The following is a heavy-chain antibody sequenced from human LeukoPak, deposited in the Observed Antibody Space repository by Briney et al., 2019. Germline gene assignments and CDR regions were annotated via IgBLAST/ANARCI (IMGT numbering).Heavy chain of an antibody. D-gene: IGHD4-17*01. V-gene: IGHV1-69*04. Sequence: EASVKVSCKASGGTFSSYAISWVRQAPGQGLEWMGRIIPILGIANYAQKFQGRVTITADESTSTAYMELSSLRSEDTAVYYCARAGGDYVFDYYYYMDVWGKGTTVTVSS. J-gene: IGHJ6*03. CDR3: ARAGGDYVFDYYYYMDV. CDR2: IIPILGIA. CDR1: GGTFSSYA.